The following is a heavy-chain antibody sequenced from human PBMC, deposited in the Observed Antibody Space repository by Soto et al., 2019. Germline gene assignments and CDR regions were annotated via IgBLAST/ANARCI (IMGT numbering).Heavy chain of an antibody. D-gene: IGHD3-3*01. V-gene: IGHV3-73*01. J-gene: IGHJ6*02. Sequence: GGSLRLSCAASGFTFSGSAMHWVRQASGKGLEWVGRIRSKANSYATAYAASVKGRFTISRDDSKNTAYLQMNSLKTEDTAVYYCTPYYDFWSGYFYRYGMDVWGQGTTVTVSS. CDR2: IRSKANSYAT. CDR3: TPYYDFWSGYFYRYGMDV. CDR1: GFTFSGSA.